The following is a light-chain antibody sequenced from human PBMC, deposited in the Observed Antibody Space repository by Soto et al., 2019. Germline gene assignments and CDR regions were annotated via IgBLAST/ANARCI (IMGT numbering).Light chain of an antibody. CDR2: AAS. CDR3: QQSYSTPPT. Sequence: DIQMTQSPSSLSASVGDRVTITCRASQSISSYLNWYQQKPGKAPKLLIYAASSLQSGVPSRFSGSGSGTDFTLTISSLQPDDFATYYCQQSYSTPPTFGQGTMV. V-gene: IGKV1-39*01. CDR1: QSISSY. J-gene: IGKJ1*01.